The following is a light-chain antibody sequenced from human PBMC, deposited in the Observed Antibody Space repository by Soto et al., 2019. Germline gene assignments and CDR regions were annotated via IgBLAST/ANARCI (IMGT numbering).Light chain of an antibody. Sequence: QPVLTQPASVSGSPGQSMTISCTGTSSDVGGYNYVSWYQQHPGKAPKLMIYDVSNRPSGVSNRFSGSKSGNTASLTISGLQAEDEADYYCSSYTSSSRYVFGTGTKVTVL. CDR1: SSDVGGYNY. V-gene: IGLV2-14*01. J-gene: IGLJ1*01. CDR3: SSYTSSSRYV. CDR2: DVS.